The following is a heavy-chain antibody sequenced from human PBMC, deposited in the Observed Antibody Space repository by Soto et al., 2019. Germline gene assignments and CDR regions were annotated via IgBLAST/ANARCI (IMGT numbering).Heavy chain of an antibody. J-gene: IGHJ5*02. Sequence: QVQLVESGGGLVKPGGSLRLSCAASGFTFSDYYMSWIRQAPGKGLEWVSYISSSSSYTNYADSVKGRFTISRDNAKNSLYLQMNSLRAEDTAVYYCARGLGYCSGGSCYSGDWFDPWGQGTLVTVSS. CDR1: GFTFSDYY. V-gene: IGHV3-11*05. CDR3: ARGLGYCSGGSCYSGDWFDP. D-gene: IGHD2-15*01. CDR2: ISSSSSYT.